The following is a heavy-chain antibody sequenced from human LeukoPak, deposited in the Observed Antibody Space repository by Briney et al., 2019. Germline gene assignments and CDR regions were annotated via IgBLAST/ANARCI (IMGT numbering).Heavy chain of an antibody. CDR2: ISSSSSYI. D-gene: IGHD3-10*01. Sequence: GGSLRLSCAASGFTFSSYSMNWVRQAPGKGLEWVSSISSSSSYIYYADSVKGRFTISRDNAKNSLYLQMNSLRVEDTAVYYCARDGDTAIRGVNFDFWGQGTLVTVSS. CDR1: GFTFSSYS. J-gene: IGHJ4*02. CDR3: ARDGDTAIRGVNFDF. V-gene: IGHV3-21*01.